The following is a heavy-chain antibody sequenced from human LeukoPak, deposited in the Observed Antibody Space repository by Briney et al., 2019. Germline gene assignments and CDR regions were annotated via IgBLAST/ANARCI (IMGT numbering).Heavy chain of an antibody. Sequence: GRSLRLSCAASGFTFDDYAMHWVRQAPGKGLERVSGISWNSGSIGYADSVKGRFTISRDNAKNSLYLQMNSLRAEDTALYYCAKDDSSGWSSFDYWGQGTLVTVSS. D-gene: IGHD6-19*01. CDR3: AKDDSSGWSSFDY. CDR2: ISWNSGSI. V-gene: IGHV3-9*01. J-gene: IGHJ4*02. CDR1: GFTFDDYA.